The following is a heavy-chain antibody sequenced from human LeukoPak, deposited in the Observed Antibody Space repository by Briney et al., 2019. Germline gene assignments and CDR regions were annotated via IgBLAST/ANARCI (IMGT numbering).Heavy chain of an antibody. D-gene: IGHD5-18*01. Sequence: GGSLRLSCAAFGFTFSNAWMSWGRQAPGKGLEWVGRIKSKTDGGTTDYAAPVKGRFTISRDDSKNTLYLQMNSLKTEDTAVYYCTTDFYSYGMVRDYWGQGTPVTVSS. CDR3: TTDFYSYGMVRDY. CDR2: IKSKTDGGTT. CDR1: GFTFSNAW. J-gene: IGHJ4*02. V-gene: IGHV3-15*01.